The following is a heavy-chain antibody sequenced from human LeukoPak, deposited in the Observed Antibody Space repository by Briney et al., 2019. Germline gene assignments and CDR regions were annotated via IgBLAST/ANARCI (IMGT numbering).Heavy chain of an antibody. CDR3: ARDGGYYFDY. J-gene: IGHJ4*02. CDR2: ISDSGST. CDR1: GGSLSTHH. V-gene: IGHV4-59*11. Sequence: SETLSLTCVVSGGSLSTHHWSWIRQSPGRGLEWIGYISDSGSTNYNPSLKSRVTISVDTSKHQFSLKLSSVTAADTAVYYCARDGGYYFDYWGQGTLVTVSS. D-gene: IGHD2-15*01.